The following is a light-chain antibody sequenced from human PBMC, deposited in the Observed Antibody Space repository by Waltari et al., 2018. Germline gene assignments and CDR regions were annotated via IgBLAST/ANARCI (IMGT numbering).Light chain of an antibody. J-gene: IGKJ2*01. CDR1: QSVSSGY. CDR2: GAS. CDR3: QQYAGSPPFT. Sequence: EVVLTQSPGTLSLSPGDRATLSCKASQSVSSGYLAWYQQKPGQSPRPLIYGASTRATGIPDRFSGSGSGTDFTLTISRLEPEDFAVYYCQQYAGSPPFTFGQGTKLEIK. V-gene: IGKV3-20*01.